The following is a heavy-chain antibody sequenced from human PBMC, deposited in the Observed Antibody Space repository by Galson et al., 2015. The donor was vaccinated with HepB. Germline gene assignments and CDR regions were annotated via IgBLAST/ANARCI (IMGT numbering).Heavy chain of an antibody. V-gene: IGHV1-3*01. J-gene: IGHJ6*02. CDR2: INGGNGNT. D-gene: IGHD2-15*01. CDR3: ARDQGGPNCGGGSRYGMVV. Sequence: SVKVSCKASGYTFIYYPIHWLRQAPGQRPEWMGWINGGNGNTEYSQRLQGRVTITRDTSASTAYLELNSLRSEDTAVYYCARDQGGPNCGGGSRYGMVVWGQVTTVTVSS. CDR1: GYTFIYYP.